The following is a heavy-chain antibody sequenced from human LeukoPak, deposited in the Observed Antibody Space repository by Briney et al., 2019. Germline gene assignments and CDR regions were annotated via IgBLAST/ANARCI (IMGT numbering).Heavy chain of an antibody. Sequence: ASVKVSCKVSGYTLTELSMHWVRQAPGKGLEWMGGFDPEDGETIYAQKFQGRVTMTEDTSTDTAYMELSSLRSEDTAVYYCATDRGVGFARDMVRGVIPYYYYGMDVWGQGTTVTVSS. D-gene: IGHD3-10*01. CDR3: ATDRGVGFARDMVRGVIPYYYYGMDV. CDR2: FDPEDGET. CDR1: GYTLTELS. V-gene: IGHV1-24*01. J-gene: IGHJ6*02.